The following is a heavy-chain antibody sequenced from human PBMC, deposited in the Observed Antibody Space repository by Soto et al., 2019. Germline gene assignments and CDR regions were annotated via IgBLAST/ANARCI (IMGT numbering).Heavy chain of an antibody. CDR1: GFTFSSYA. D-gene: IGHD5-18*01. J-gene: IGHJ6*02. Sequence: GGSLRLSCAASGFTFSSYAMSWVRQAPGKGLEWVSAISGSGGSTYYADSVKGRFTISRDNSKNTLYLQMNSLRAEDTAVYYCAKDLNTAMASAYYYYGMDVWGQGTTVTVSS. CDR3: AKDLNTAMASAYYYYGMDV. V-gene: IGHV3-23*01. CDR2: ISGSGGST.